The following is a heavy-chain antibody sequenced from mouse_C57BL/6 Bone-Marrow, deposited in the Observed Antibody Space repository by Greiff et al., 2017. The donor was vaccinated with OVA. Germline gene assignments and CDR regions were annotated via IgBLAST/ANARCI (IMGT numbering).Heavy chain of an antibody. CDR2: IYPGDGDT. CDR1: GYAFSSSW. J-gene: IGHJ3*01. V-gene: IGHV1-82*01. Sequence: VQLQQSGPELVKPGASVKISCKASGYAFSSSWLNWVKQRPGKGLEWIGRIYPGDGDTNYNGKFKGKATLTADKSSSTAYMQLSSLTSEDSAVYFCAKGDGPRAWFAYWGQGTLVTVSA. D-gene: IGHD2-3*01. CDR3: AKGDGPRAWFAY.